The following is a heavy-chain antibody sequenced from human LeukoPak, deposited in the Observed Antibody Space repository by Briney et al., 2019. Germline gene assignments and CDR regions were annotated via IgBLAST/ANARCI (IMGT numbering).Heavy chain of an antibody. CDR2: FNPEDGET. CDR1: GYTLTELS. CDR3: ATDEHPEYSYGDRAPADYFQH. V-gene: IGHV1-24*01. D-gene: IGHD5-18*01. J-gene: IGHJ1*01. Sequence: ASVKVSCKVSGYTLTELSMHWVRQAPGKGLEWMGGFNPEDGETIYAQKFQGRVTMTEDTSTDTAYMELSSLRSEDTAVYYCATDEHPEYSYGDRAPADYFQHGGQGTLVTVSS.